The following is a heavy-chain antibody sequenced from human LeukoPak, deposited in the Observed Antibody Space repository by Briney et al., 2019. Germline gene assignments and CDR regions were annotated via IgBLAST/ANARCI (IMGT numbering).Heavy chain of an antibody. J-gene: IGHJ4*02. CDR1: GGSISSYY. CDR2: IYYSGST. V-gene: IGHV4-59*08. Sequence: SETLSLTCTVSGGSISSYYWSWIRQPPGKGLEWIGYIYYSGSTNYNPSLKSRVTISVDTSKNQFSLKLSSVTAADTAVYYCAARIAAAGKRVYYFVYWGQGTLVTVSS. D-gene: IGHD6-13*01. CDR3: AARIAAAGKRVYYFVY.